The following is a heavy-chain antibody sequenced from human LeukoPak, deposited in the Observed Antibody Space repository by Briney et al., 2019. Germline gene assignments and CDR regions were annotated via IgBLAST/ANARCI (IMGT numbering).Heavy chain of an antibody. CDR3: ASGGGATVGMDV. Sequence: GGSLRLSCAASGFTFSSYAMSWVRQAPGMGLEWVSVIYSAGSTYYADSVKGRFTISRDNSKNTLYLQMSSLRAEDTAVYYCASGGGATVGMDVWGQGTTVTVSS. CDR1: GFTFSSYA. V-gene: IGHV3-66*01. J-gene: IGHJ6*02. CDR2: IYSAGST. D-gene: IGHD1-26*01.